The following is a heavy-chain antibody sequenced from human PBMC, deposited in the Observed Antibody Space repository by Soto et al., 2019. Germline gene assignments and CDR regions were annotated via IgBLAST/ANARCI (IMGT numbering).Heavy chain of an antibody. D-gene: IGHD3-10*01. CDR1: GFTFSSYG. CDR3: AIVAYDSGTPGDC. J-gene: IGHJ4*02. CDR2: IWYDGSNK. V-gene: IGHV3-33*01. Sequence: QVQLVESGGGVVQPGRSLRLSCAASGFTFSSYGMHWVRQAPGKGLEWVAVIWYDGSNKYYADSVKGRFTISRDNSKNTLYLQMNSLRAEDTAVYYCAIVAYDSGTPGDCWGQGTLVTVSS.